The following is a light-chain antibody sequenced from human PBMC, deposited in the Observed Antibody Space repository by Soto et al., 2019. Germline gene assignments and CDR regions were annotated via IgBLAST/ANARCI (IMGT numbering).Light chain of an antibody. Sequence: EVVLTQSPASLYLSPSERATLSCRASQTVGSSLAWYQHRPGQAPRLLFSHASTRASGLPSRFGGSGSGTDFTRTIDSLEPEDFTVYYCQQYTNWPITFGQGTRLDIK. CDR1: QTVGSS. CDR2: HAS. J-gene: IGKJ5*01. CDR3: QQYTNWPIT. V-gene: IGKV3-11*01.